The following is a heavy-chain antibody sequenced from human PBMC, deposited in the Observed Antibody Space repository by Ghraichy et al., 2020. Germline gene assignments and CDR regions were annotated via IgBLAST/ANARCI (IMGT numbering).Heavy chain of an antibody. D-gene: IGHD6-19*01. J-gene: IGHJ3*02. CDR2: ISFSGST. V-gene: IGHV4-59*01. Sequence: SETLSLTCTVSGDSISNYYWIWIRQPPGKGLEWIGYISFSGSTNYNPSLKTRVTISVDTSKKHFSLNLSSVTAADTAVYYCARSYSSGWADAFDIWGQGTMVTVSS. CDR3: ARSYSSGWADAFDI. CDR1: GDSISNYY.